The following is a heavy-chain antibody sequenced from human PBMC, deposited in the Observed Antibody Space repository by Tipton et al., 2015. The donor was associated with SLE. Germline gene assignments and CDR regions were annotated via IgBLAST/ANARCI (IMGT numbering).Heavy chain of an antibody. CDR3: ATSPYGSGWSFHFDN. J-gene: IGHJ4*02. CDR2: IYYIGST. V-gene: IGHV4-59*08. D-gene: IGHD6-19*01. CDR1: GGSFSGYY. Sequence: TLSLTCAVYGGSFSGYYWSWIRQSPGKGLEWIGYIYYIGSTNYNPSLKSRVTISIDTSKKQFSLKLSSVTAADTAVYYCATSPYGSGWSFHFDNWGQGTLVTVSS.